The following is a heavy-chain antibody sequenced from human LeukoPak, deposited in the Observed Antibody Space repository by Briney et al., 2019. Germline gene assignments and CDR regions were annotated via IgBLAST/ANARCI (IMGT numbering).Heavy chain of an antibody. Sequence: SETLSLTCTVSGGSISSSSYYWGWIRQPPGKGLEWIGSIYYSGSTYYNPSLKSRVTISVDTSKNQFSLKLSSVTAADTAVYYCARLGWQQEAPQPYNWFDPWGQEPWSPSPQ. CDR1: GGSISSSSYY. CDR3: ARLGWQQEAPQPYNWFDP. CDR2: IYYSGST. J-gene: IGHJ5*02. V-gene: IGHV4-39*01. D-gene: IGHD6-13*01.